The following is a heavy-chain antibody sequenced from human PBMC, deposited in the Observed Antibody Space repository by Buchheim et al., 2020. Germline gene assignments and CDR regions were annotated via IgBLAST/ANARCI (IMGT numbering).Heavy chain of an antibody. CDR3: ARGGYSGYDYILGRCGMDV. CDR2: INSDGSST. CDR1: GFTFSSYW. Sequence: EVQLVESGGGLVQPGGSLRLSCAASGFTFSSYWMHWVRQAPGKGLVWVSRINSDGSSTSYADSVKGRFTISRDNAKNTLYLQMNSLRAEDTAVYYCARGGYSGYDYILGRCGMDVWGQGTT. D-gene: IGHD5-12*01. J-gene: IGHJ6*02. V-gene: IGHV3-74*01.